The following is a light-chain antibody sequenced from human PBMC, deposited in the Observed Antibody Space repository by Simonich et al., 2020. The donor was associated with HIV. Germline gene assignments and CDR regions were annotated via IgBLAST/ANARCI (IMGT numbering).Light chain of an antibody. CDR2: WAS. CDR3: QQYYITPYT. J-gene: IGKJ2*01. V-gene: IGKV4-1*01. CDR1: QSLLYSSNNKNY. Sequence: DIVMTQSPDSLAVSLGERATIDCKSSQSLLYSSNNKNYLAWYQQKPGQPPTLLIYWASTRQSGVPDRFSGSGSGTDFTLTISSLQAEDVAVYYCQQYYITPYTFGQGTKLEIQ.